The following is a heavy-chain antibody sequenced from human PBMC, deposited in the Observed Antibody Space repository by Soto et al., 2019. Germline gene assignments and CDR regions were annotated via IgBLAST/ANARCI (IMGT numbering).Heavy chain of an antibody. Sequence: LSLTCTVSGDSISSGSYWGRIRQPPGERPEWIASIYHGGTTFYNPSLKSRISISVDTSKNQFSLRLTSVTAADTATYYCARVHVMVVGGSTFDYWGPGTLVTVSS. CDR2: IYHGGTT. V-gene: IGHV4-38-2*02. D-gene: IGHD1-26*01. CDR1: GDSISSGSY. J-gene: IGHJ4*03. CDR3: ARVHVMVVGGSTFDY.